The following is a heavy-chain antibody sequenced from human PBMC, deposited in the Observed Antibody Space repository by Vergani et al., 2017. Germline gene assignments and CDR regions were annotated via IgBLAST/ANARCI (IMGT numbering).Heavy chain of an antibody. CDR2: IYYSGST. J-gene: IGHJ4*02. D-gene: IGHD3-22*01. CDR1: GGSISSSSYY. CDR3: ARLRRFYYYDSSGYPQSYYFDY. Sequence: QLQLQESGPGLVKPSETLSLTCTVSGGSISSSSYYWGWIRQPXGKGLEWIGSIYYSGSTYYNPSLKSRVTISVDTSKNQFSLKLSSVTAADTAVYYCARLRRFYYYDSSGYPQSYYFDYWGQGTLVTVSS. V-gene: IGHV4-39*01.